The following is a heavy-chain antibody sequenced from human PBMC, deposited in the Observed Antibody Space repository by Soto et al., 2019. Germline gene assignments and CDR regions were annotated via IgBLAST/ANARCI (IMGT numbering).Heavy chain of an antibody. Sequence: GGSLRLSCTASGFTFGDYAMSWFRQAPGKGLEWVGFIRSKAYGGTTEYAASVKGRFTISRDDSKSIAYLQMNSLKTEDTAVYYCTRGRGYYDFWSGSIYFDYWGQGTLVTVSS. CDR2: IRSKAYGGTT. CDR1: GFTFGDYA. D-gene: IGHD3-3*01. V-gene: IGHV3-49*03. CDR3: TRGRGYYDFWSGSIYFDY. J-gene: IGHJ4*02.